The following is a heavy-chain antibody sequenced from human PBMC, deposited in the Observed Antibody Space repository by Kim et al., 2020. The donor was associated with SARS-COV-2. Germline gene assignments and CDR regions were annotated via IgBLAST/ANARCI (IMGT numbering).Heavy chain of an antibody. CDR3: TTSLGYSYGWGGDD. V-gene: IGHV3-15*01. D-gene: IGHD5-18*01. CDR1: GFTFSNAW. Sequence: GGSLRLSCAASGFTFSNAWMSWVRQAPGKGLEWVGRIKSKTDGGTTDYAAPVKGRFTISRDDSKNTLYLQMNSLKTEDTAVYYCTTSLGYSYGWGGDDWGQGTLVTVSS. CDR2: IKSKTDGGTT. J-gene: IGHJ4*02.